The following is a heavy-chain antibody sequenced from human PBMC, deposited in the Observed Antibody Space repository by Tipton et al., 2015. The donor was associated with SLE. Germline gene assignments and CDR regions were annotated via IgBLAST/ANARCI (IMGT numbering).Heavy chain of an antibody. CDR2: IYYTGIT. CDR3: ARAPSRIRAPAGPPNFDY. CDR1: GGSISSYY. D-gene: IGHD6-13*01. J-gene: IGHJ4*02. Sequence: TLSLTCTVSGGSISSYYWSWIRQPPGKGLEWIGYIYYTGITNYNPSLKSRLTILVDTSKNQFSLKLSSVTAADTAVYYCARAPSRIRAPAGPPNFDYWGQGTLVTVSS. V-gene: IGHV4-59*01.